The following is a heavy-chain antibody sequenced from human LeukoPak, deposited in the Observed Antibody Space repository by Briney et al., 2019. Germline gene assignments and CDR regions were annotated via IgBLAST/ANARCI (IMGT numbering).Heavy chain of an antibody. D-gene: IGHD2-15*01. CDR2: ISSSSSYI. V-gene: IGHV3-21*01. CDR3: ARDCSGGRCYAY. Sequence: GGSLRLSCAASGFTFSSYSMNWVRQAPGKGLEWVSSISSSSSYIYYADSVKGRFTISRDNAKNSLYLQMNSLRAEDTAVYYCARDCSGGRCYAYWGQGTLVTVSS. J-gene: IGHJ4*02. CDR1: GFTFSSYS.